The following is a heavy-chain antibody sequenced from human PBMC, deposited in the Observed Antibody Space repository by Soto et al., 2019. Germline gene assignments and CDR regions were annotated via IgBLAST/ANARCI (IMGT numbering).Heavy chain of an antibody. CDR2: AYHNGLT. Sequence: QVHLQESGPGLVKPSGTLSLTCAVSGDSITSNVWWSWIRQSPGKGLEWIGEAYHNGLTNYNPSLKSRVTRSTDTSKNQFSLKLTSVTAADTAMYYCARDAALLGEADRFDYWGQGTLVTVSS. D-gene: IGHD2-21*01. CDR1: GDSITSNVW. V-gene: IGHV4-4*02. J-gene: IGHJ4*02. CDR3: ARDAALLGEADRFDY.